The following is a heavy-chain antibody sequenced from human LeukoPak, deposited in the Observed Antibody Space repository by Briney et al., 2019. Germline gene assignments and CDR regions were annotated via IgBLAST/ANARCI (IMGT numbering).Heavy chain of an antibody. V-gene: IGHV4-59*01. CDR1: GGSISSYY. Sequence: SETLSLTCTVSGGSISSYYWSWIRQPPEKGLEWIGYIYYSGSTNYNPSLKSRVTISVDTSKNQFSLKLSSVTAADTAVYYCAMAELHDVFDIWGQGTKVTVSS. CDR2: IYYSGST. J-gene: IGHJ3*02. CDR3: AMAELHDVFDI. D-gene: IGHD1-26*01.